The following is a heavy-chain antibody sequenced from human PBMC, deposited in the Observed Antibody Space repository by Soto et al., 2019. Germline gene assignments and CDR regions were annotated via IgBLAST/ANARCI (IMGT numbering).Heavy chain of an antibody. V-gene: IGHV5-51*01. J-gene: IGHJ6*02. D-gene: IGHD6-13*01. CDR3: ARRRIAGSGWDV. CDR2: IYPGNSNT. CDR1: GXXXXXXW. Sequence: PXESLKISCEGSGXXXXXXWIGWVRXIPGKGPEWMGIIYPGNSNTRYSPSFQGQVTISAHKSSSTAYLQWSSLKASDTAMYYGARRRIAGSGWDVWGQGTTFTVSS.